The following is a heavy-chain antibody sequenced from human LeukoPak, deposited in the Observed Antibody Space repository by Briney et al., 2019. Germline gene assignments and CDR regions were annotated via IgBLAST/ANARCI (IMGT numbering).Heavy chain of an antibody. CDR1: GFAFSSFG. CDR2: TSYDGNNE. V-gene: IGHV3-30*18. D-gene: IGHD3-22*01. CDR3: AKGFYDSGP. J-gene: IGHJ5*02. Sequence: GKSLRLSCAASGFAFSSFGMHWVRQAPGKGLEYVALTSYDGNNEYYADSVEGRFIISRDNSKNTVYLQMNSLRVEDTAVYYCAKGFYDSGPWGQGTLVTVSS.